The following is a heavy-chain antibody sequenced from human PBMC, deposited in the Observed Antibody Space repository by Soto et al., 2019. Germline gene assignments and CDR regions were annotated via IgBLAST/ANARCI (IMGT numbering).Heavy chain of an antibody. V-gene: IGHV3-11*01. Sequence: GGSLRLSCAASGFTFSDYYMSWIRQAPGKGLEWVSYISSSGSTIYYADSVKGRFTISRDNAKNSLYLQMNSLRAEDTAVYYCARDPVVVGYSGYEYYYYYYMDVWGKGTTVTVSS. J-gene: IGHJ6*03. CDR3: ARDPVVVGYSGYEYYYYYYMDV. CDR2: ISSSGSTI. CDR1: GFTFSDYY. D-gene: IGHD5-12*01.